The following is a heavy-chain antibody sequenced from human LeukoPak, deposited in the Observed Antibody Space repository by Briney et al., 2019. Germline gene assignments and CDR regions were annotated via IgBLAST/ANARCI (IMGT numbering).Heavy chain of an antibody. J-gene: IGHJ4*02. V-gene: IGHV4-59*01. Sequence: SETLSFTCTVSGGSISSYYWSWIRQPPGQRREGMVYTYYGGSTNYNTSLKSRVTMSVDTSKNQFSLRLSSVTAADTAVYYCARDKRGDGYGDFEYWGQGTLVTVSS. CDR3: ARDKRGDGYGDFEY. CDR1: GGSISSYY. CDR2: TYYGGST. D-gene: IGHD5-24*01.